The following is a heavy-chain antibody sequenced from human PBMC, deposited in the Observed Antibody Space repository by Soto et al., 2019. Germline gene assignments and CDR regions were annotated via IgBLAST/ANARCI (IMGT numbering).Heavy chain of an antibody. Sequence: QVQLQQWGTGLLKPSETLSLTCGVYGESFGYYYWSWIRQPPGKGLEWIGEINHSGRTKYMSSRNRPVPISIATSKTQLSLKLTSVTAAYTAVYYCARWDYDFRDAFDIWGQGTRVTVSS. CDR1: GESFGYYY. CDR2: INHSGRT. J-gene: IGHJ3*02. CDR3: ARWDYDFRDAFDI. D-gene: IGHD3-3*01. V-gene: IGHV4-34*01.